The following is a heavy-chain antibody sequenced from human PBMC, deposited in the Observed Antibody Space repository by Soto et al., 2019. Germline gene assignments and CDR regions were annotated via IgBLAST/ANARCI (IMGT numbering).Heavy chain of an antibody. D-gene: IGHD1-26*01. CDR1: GGTFSSYA. Sequence: QVQLVQSGAEVKKPGSSVKVSCKASGGTFSSYAISWVRQAPGQGLEWMGGIIPIFGTASYAQKFQGRVTITADESTITASMELNSLGSEDTAVYYCASVWELTSDYWGQGTLVTVSS. CDR3: ASVWELTSDY. V-gene: IGHV1-69*12. CDR2: IIPIFGTA. J-gene: IGHJ4*02.